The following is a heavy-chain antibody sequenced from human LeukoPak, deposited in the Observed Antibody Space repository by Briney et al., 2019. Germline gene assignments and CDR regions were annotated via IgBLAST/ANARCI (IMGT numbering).Heavy chain of an antibody. J-gene: IGHJ4*02. CDR3: VRSQYWRFDD. CDR1: GDSVSNNSAV. D-gene: IGHD2-8*02. V-gene: IGHV6-1*01. CDR2: TYYRSKWYN. Sequence: KNSQTLSLTCAISGDSVSNNSAVWNWIRQSPSRGLEWLGRTYYRSKWYNDYGASVKSRMTVNPDTSKNQFSLQLNSVTPEDTAVYYCVRSQYWRFDDWGQGTLVTVSS.